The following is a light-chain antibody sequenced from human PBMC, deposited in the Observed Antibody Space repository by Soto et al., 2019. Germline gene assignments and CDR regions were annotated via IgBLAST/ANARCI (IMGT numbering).Light chain of an antibody. J-gene: IGKJ4*01. CDR1: QSVNTY. CDR2: DAS. Sequence: EIVLTQSPATLSLSPGERATLSCRASQSVNTYLGWYQQRPGQAPILLIYDASNRATGIPARFSGSGSGTDFTLTISSLQSEDFAVYYCQQYNNWPSLTFGGGTKVEIK. CDR3: QQYNNWPSLT. V-gene: IGKV3-11*01.